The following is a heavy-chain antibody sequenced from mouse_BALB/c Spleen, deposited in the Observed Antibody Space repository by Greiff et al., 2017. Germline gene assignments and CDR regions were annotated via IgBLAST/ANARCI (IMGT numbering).Heavy chain of an antibody. CDR1: GFTFSDYG. Sequence: DVKLVESGGGLVQPGGSRKLSCAASGFTFSDYGMARVRQAPGKGPEWVAFISNLAYSIYYADTVTGRFTISRENAKNTLYLEMSSLRSEDTAMYYCARDQTNWDVGWYFDVWGAGTTVTVSS. V-gene: IGHV5-15*02. CDR2: ISNLAYSI. CDR3: ARDQTNWDVGWYFDV. D-gene: IGHD4-1*01. J-gene: IGHJ1*01.